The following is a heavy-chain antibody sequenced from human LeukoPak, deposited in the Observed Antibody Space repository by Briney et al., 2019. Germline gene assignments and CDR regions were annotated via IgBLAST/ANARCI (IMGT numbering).Heavy chain of an antibody. Sequence: GASVKVSCKASGGTFSSYAISWVRQAPGQGLEWMGGIITTFGTAKYAQKFQGRVTITADESTSTAYMELSSLRSEDTAVYYCAREGGDYYDSSSYYRGLLDYWGQGTLVTVSS. D-gene: IGHD3-22*01. V-gene: IGHV1-69*01. J-gene: IGHJ4*02. CDR2: IITTFGTA. CDR1: GGTFSSYA. CDR3: AREGGDYYDSSSYYRGLLDY.